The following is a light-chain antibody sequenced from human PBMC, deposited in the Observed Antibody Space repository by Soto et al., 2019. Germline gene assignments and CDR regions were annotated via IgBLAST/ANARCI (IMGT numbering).Light chain of an antibody. J-gene: IGKJ4*01. CDR1: QSVSSY. V-gene: IGKV3-11*01. CDR2: DAS. CDR3: QQRSNRPLT. Sequence: EIVLTQSPATLSLSPGERATLSCRASQSVSSYLAWYQQKPGQAPRLLIYDASNRATGIPARFSGSGSGTDFTLTISSLEPEDFAVYYCQQRSNRPLTFGGGTKGESK.